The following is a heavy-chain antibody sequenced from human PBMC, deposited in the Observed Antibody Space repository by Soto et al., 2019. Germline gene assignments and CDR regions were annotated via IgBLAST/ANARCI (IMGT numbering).Heavy chain of an antibody. CDR3: ERDFMTRDAFDI. D-gene: IGHD3-16*01. CDR2: IYSGGST. Sequence: GGSLRLSCASSGFTVSSNYMSWVRQAPGKGLEWVSVIYSGGSTYYADSVKGRFTISRDNSKNTLYLQMNSLRAEDTAVYYCERDFMTRDAFDIWGQGTMVTVS. V-gene: IGHV3-66*01. CDR1: GFTVSSNY. J-gene: IGHJ3*02.